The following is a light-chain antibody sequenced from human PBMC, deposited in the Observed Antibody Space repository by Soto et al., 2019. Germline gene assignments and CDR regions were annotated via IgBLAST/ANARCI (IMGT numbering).Light chain of an antibody. V-gene: IGLV2-11*01. CDR3: LSNAGTYTRVV. CDR2: DVI. Sequence: QSALTQPRSVSGSPGQSVTISCTGTSSDVGGYDYVSWYQQHPGKAPKLVLYDVIKRPSGVPDRFSGSKSGNTASLTISGLQEEDEAYYYCLSNAGTYTRVVFGGGTKVTVL. CDR1: SSDVGGYDY. J-gene: IGLJ3*02.